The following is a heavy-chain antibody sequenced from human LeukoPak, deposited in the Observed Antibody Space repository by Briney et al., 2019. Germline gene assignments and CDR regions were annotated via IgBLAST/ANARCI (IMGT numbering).Heavy chain of an antibody. V-gene: IGHV4-34*01. CDR1: GGSFSGYY. CDR2: INHSGST. CDR3: ARAFFGAAAGTLFDY. J-gene: IGHJ4*02. D-gene: IGHD6-13*01. Sequence: SETLSLTCAVHGGSFSGYYWSWIRQPPGKGLEWIGEINHSGSTNYNPSLKSRVTISVDTSKNQFSLKLSSVTAADTAVYYCARAFFGAAAGTLFDYWGQGTLVTVSS.